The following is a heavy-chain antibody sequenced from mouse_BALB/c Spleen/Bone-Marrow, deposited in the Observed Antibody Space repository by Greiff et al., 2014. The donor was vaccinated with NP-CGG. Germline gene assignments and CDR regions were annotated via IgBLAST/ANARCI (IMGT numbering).Heavy chain of an antibody. V-gene: IGHV3-8*02. Sequence: EVKVEESGPSLVKPSQTLSLTCSVTGDSVTSGYWNWIRKFPGNKLEYMGYISYSGSTYYSPSLKSRISITRDTSKNQYYLQLNSVTTGDTATYYCATYDGFYFDYWGQGTTLTVSS. CDR3: ATYDGFYFDY. D-gene: IGHD2-3*01. CDR2: ISYSGST. J-gene: IGHJ2*01. CDR1: GDSVTSGY.